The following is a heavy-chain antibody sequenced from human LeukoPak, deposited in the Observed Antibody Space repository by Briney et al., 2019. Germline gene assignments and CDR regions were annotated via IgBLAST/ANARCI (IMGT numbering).Heavy chain of an antibody. Sequence: SETLSLTCTVSGASISNYYWSWIRQPPGKRLECIGYVSYSGRTNHNPSLKSRVTISADTSKNQFSLKLTSVTAADTAVYYCARHERGAENLDYWGQGTLVTVSS. J-gene: IGHJ4*02. D-gene: IGHD1-1*01. CDR3: ARHERGAENLDY. CDR1: GASISNYY. V-gene: IGHV4-59*08. CDR2: VSYSGRT.